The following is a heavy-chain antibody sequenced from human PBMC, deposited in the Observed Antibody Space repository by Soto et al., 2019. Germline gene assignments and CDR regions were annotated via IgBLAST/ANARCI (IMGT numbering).Heavy chain of an antibody. CDR3: AREWTTTLKHNWFDP. Sequence: GSSVKVSCKASGGTFSSYAISWVRQAPGQGLEWMGGIIPIFGTANYAQKFQGRVTITADESTSTAYMELSSLRSEDTAVYYCAREWTTTLKHNWFDPWGPGTLVTVSS. V-gene: IGHV1-69*13. CDR1: GGTFSSYA. D-gene: IGHD4-17*01. CDR2: IIPIFGTA. J-gene: IGHJ5*02.